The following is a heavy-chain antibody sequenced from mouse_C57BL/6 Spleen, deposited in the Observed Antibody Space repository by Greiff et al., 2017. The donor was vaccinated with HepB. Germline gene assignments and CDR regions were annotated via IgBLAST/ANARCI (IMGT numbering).Heavy chain of an antibody. CDR1: GYAFTNYL. V-gene: IGHV1-54*01. CDR2: INPGSGGT. CDR3: ARTITTVVAPFAY. D-gene: IGHD1-1*01. J-gene: IGHJ3*01. Sequence: VQLQQSGAELVRPGTSVKVSCKASGYAFTNYLIEWVKQRPGQGLEWIGVINPGSGGTNYNEKFKGKATLTADKSSSTAYMQLSSLTSEDSAVYFCARTITTVVAPFAYWGQGTLVTVSA.